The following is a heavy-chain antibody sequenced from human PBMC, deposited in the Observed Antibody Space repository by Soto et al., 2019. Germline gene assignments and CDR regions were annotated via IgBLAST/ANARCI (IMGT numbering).Heavy chain of an antibody. CDR1: GASTSSRDYY. V-gene: IGHV4-39*01. Sequence: QLQVQGSGPGLVKPSETLSLTCTVPGASTSSRDYYWGWIRQPPGKGLEWIGSIYYTGSTYHNPSLKSRVTMSVDTPRTQFSLKLSSVTAADTAIYYCARHDHSARNRFDSWGQGTLVTVSS. J-gene: IGHJ4*02. CDR2: IYYTGST. D-gene: IGHD1-1*01. CDR3: ARHDHSARNRFDS.